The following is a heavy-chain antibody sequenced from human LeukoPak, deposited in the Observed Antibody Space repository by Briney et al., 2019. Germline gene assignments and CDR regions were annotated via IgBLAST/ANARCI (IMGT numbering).Heavy chain of an antibody. CDR1: GYTFTSYG. CDR3: ARDPGSYYYYYMDV. Sequence: GASVKVSCKASGYTFTSYGISWVRQAPGQGLERMGWISAYNGNTNYAQKLQGRVTMTTDTSTSTAYMELRSLRSDDTAVYYCARDPGSYYYYYMDVWGKGTTITVSS. J-gene: IGHJ6*03. V-gene: IGHV1-18*01. CDR2: ISAYNGNT. D-gene: IGHD3-10*01.